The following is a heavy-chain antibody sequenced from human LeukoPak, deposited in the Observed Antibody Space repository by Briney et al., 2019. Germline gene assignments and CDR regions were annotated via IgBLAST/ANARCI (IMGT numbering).Heavy chain of an antibody. CDR3: AKCPYSSSWPYFDY. Sequence: PGGSLRLSCAASGFTFSSYAMSWVRQAPGKGLEWVSGISGSGGSTYYADSVKGRFTISRDNSKNTLYLQMNSLRAEDTAVYYCAKCPYSSSWPYFDYRGQGTLVTVSS. D-gene: IGHD6-13*01. V-gene: IGHV3-23*01. CDR1: GFTFSSYA. CDR2: ISGSGGST. J-gene: IGHJ4*02.